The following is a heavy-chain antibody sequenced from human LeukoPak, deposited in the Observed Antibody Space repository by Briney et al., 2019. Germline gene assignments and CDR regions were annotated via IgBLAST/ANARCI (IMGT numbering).Heavy chain of an antibody. D-gene: IGHD3-3*01. J-gene: IGHJ4*02. CDR2: IKSKTDGGTT. CDR1: GFTFSNAW. CDR3: TTGRVLRFLEWSNTPFDY. Sequence: GGSLRLSCAASGFTFSNAWMSWVRQAPGKGLEWVGRIKSKTDGGTTDYAAPVKGRFTISRDDSKNTLYLQMNSLKTEDTAVYYCTTGRVLRFLEWSNTPFDYWGQGTLVTVSS. V-gene: IGHV3-15*01.